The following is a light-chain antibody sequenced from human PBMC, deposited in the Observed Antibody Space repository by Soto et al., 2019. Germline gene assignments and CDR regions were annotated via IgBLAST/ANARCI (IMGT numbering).Light chain of an antibody. CDR3: QQYSSYSPT. V-gene: IGKV1-5*03. Sequence: DIQMAQSPSTLSASVGDRVTLACRASQSISDWLAWYQQKPGKAPKLLIYKASSLESGVPSRFTGSGSGTEFTLTISSLQPDDFATYYCQQYSSYSPTFGQGTKLEIK. CDR1: QSISDW. J-gene: IGKJ2*01. CDR2: KAS.